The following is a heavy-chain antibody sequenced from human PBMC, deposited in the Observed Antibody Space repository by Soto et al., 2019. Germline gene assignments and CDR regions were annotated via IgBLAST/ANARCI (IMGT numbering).Heavy chain of an antibody. J-gene: IGHJ4*02. CDR3: STGRQMGY. CDR2: ISGSGDSI. Sequence: EVQVLESVGDLVQPGGSLRLSCAASGFTFSNYAMTWVRQAPGKGLEWVSTISGSGDSIYYADSVKGRFTISRDNSKNTLYLQMNSLRADDWAVYYCSTGRQMGYWGQGTLVIVSS. D-gene: IGHD7-27*01. V-gene: IGHV3-23*01. CDR1: GFTFSNYA.